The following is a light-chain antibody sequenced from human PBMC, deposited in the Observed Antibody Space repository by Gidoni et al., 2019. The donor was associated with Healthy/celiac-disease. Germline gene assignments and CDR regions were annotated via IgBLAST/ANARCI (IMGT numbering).Light chain of an antibody. CDR2: WAS. CDR1: QSVLYSPNNKNY. V-gene: IGKV4-1*01. Sequence: DIVMTQSPDSLSVSLGERATINRKSSQSVLYSPNNKNYLAWYQQQPGQPPKLLIYWASTREAVVPDRCSGSGSGKDITLTSSSLQAEDVAFYYWQHYYRTPWTFXQXTKVEIK. J-gene: IGKJ1*01. CDR3: QHYYRTPWT.